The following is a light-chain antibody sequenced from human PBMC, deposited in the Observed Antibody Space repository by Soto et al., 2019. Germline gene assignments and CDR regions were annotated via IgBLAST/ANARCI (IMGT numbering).Light chain of an antibody. V-gene: IGLV2-14*01. CDR2: EVS. Sequence: QSVLTQPASVSGSPGQSITISCSGTSSDVGSYDHVAWYQQFPGKTPKLMIYEVSNRPSGVSSRFSSFKSGNTASLTISGLQAEDEADYYCISYTGSSTSYVFGSGTKVTVL. CDR1: SSDVGSYDH. CDR3: ISYTGSSTSYV. J-gene: IGLJ1*01.